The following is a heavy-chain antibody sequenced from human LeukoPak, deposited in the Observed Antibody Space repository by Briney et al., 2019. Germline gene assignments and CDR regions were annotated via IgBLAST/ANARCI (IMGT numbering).Heavy chain of an antibody. J-gene: IGHJ4*02. D-gene: IGHD3-10*01. CDR2: INPNSGGT. V-gene: IGHV1-2*02. CDR1: GYTFTGYY. Sequence: ASVKVSCKASGYTFTGYYMHWERQAPGQGLEWMGWINPNSGGTNYAQKFQGRVTMTRDTSISTAYMELSRLRSDDTAVYYCAREGSYYNAPDYWGQGTLVTVSS. CDR3: AREGSYYNAPDY.